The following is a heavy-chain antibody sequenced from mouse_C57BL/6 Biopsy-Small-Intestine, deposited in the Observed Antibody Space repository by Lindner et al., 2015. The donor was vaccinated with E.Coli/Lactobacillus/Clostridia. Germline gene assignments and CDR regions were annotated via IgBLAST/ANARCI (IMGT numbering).Heavy chain of an antibody. V-gene: IGHV1-72*04. D-gene: IGHD3-2*01. Sequence: SVKVSCKASGDTITGVYMHWVRQAPGQGLEWMGRIDVKTGGRNYAQKFLGRVTLTWDTSISTAYMELSSLTSDDTAVYYCTKDKGSSWQQDWYFDLWGRGTLVTVSS. CDR2: IDVKTGGR. J-gene: IGHJ1*01. CDR1: GDTITGVY. CDR3: TKDKGSSWQQDWYFDL.